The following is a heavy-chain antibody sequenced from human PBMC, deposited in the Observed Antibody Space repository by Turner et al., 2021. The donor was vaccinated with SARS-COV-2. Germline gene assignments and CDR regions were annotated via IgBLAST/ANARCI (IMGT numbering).Heavy chain of an antibody. CDR1: GFLFANYD. Sequence: EVQLLESGGGLVQPGGSLRLACAASGFLFANYDMSWVRQVPGKGLEYVSSINYNGDDTFYADSVKGRFSISRDNSDNTLYLQMNSLRADDSAKYYCAGWLAPTNDAFEIWGQGTMVTVSS. J-gene: IGHJ3*02. V-gene: IGHV3-23*01. CDR2: INYNGDDT. CDR3: AGWLAPTNDAFEI. D-gene: IGHD6-19*01.